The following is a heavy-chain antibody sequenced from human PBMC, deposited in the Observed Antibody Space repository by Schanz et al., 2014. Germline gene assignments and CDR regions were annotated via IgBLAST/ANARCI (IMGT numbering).Heavy chain of an antibody. CDR3: AKDMNREATAPES. D-gene: IGHD5-12*01. Sequence: QVQLVESGGGMVQPGRSLRLSCAGSGFSFSDYGMHWVRQAPGRGLEWVAVISYHGSERYSADSVKGRFTISRDNSKNTLYLQMNSLRDEDTAVYYCAKDMNREATAPESWGQGTLVVVSS. J-gene: IGHJ5*02. CDR1: GFSFSDYG. V-gene: IGHV3-30*18. CDR2: ISYHGSER.